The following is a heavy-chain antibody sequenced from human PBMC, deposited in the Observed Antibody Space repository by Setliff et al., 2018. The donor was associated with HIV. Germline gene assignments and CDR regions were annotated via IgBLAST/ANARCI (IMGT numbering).Heavy chain of an antibody. CDR2: IYDSGST. CDR3: ARHIAGYSDYDFGWFDP. V-gene: IGHV4-59*08. CDR1: GGSISNFL. Sequence: SETLSLTCTVSGGSISNFLWSWIRQPPGKGLEWIGYIYDSGSTNYNPSLKSRVTISVDTSKNQFSLNLTSVTAADTAVHYCARHIAGYSDYDFGWFDPWGQGTLVTVSS. J-gene: IGHJ5*02. D-gene: IGHD5-12*01.